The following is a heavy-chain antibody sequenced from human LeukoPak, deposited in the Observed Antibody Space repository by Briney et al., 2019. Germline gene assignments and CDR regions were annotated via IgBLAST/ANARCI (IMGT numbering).Heavy chain of an antibody. CDR3: ARVALSYGDYWYYFDY. J-gene: IGHJ4*02. Sequence: GRSLRLSCAASGFTFSSYGMHWVRQAPGKGLEWVAVIWYDGSNKYYSDSVKGRFTISRDNSKNTLYLQMNSLRAEDTAVYYCARVALSYGDYWYYFDYWGQGTLVTVSS. V-gene: IGHV3-33*01. CDR2: IWYDGSNK. CDR1: GFTFSSYG. D-gene: IGHD4-17*01.